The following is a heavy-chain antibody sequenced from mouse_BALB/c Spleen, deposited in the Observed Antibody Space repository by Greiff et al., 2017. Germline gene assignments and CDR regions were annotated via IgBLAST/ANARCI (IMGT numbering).Heavy chain of an antibody. D-gene: IGHD1-1*01. CDR1: GFNIKDYY. J-gene: IGHJ3*01. CDR2: IDPENGDT. Sequence: VQLQQSGAELVRSGASVKLSCTASGFNIKDYYMLWVKQRPEQGLEWIGWIDPENGDTEYAPKFQGKATMTADTSSNTAYLQLSSLTSEDTAVYYCNAYYGSSYAWFAYWGQGTLVTVSA. CDR3: NAYYGSSYAWFAY. V-gene: IGHV14-4*02.